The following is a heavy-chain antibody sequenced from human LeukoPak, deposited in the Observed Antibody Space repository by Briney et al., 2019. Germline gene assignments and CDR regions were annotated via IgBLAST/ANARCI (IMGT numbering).Heavy chain of an antibody. V-gene: IGHV3-23*01. J-gene: IGHJ4*02. Sequence: GGSLRLSCEASGFTFSTFAMIWVRQPPGKGLEWVSSIFPSGGEIHYADSVRGRFTISRDNSKSTLSLQMNSLRAEDTAVYFCAREGSVGGLDSWGQGTLVAVSS. CDR1: GFTFSTFA. D-gene: IGHD3-10*01. CDR2: IFPSGGEI. CDR3: AREGSVGGLDS.